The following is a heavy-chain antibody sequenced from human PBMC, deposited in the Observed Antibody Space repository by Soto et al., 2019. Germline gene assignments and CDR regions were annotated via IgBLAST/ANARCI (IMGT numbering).Heavy chain of an antibody. J-gene: IGHJ6*02. CDR2: LYYTGST. CDR1: GGSISDFY. V-gene: IGHV4-59*01. D-gene: IGHD3-3*01. CDR3: ARGGGYDFRSSQAPPIDV. Sequence: SETLSLTCNVSGGSISDFYWSWIRQSPGKRLEWIGYLYYTGSTNYNPVLKSRVTISLDTSKNQFSLKVRSVTAADTAVYYCARGGGYDFRSSQAPPIDVWGQGTTVTVSS.